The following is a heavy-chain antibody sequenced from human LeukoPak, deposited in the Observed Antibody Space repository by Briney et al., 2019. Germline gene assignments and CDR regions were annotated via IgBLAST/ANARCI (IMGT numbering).Heavy chain of an antibody. CDR2: ISSSSSTI. J-gene: IGHJ3*02. CDR1: GFTFSSYT. CDR3: ARCGTVSWSDCQYAFDI. D-gene: IGHD2-21*01. V-gene: IGHV3-48*01. Sequence: GGSLRLSCAASGFTFSSYTMNWVRQAPGKGLEWVSYISSSSSTIYYAGSVKGRFSISRDNAKNSLYLQMNSLRAEDTAVYYCARCGTVSWSDCQYAFDIWGQGTVVTVSS.